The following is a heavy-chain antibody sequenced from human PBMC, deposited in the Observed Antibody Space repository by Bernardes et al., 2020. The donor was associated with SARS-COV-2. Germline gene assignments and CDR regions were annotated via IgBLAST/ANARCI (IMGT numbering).Heavy chain of an antibody. Sequence: SLRLSCATSGFSFGSYGMSWVRQAPGKGLEWVSAITGSGRNRYYADSVKGRFTISVDTSKNQFSLKLSSVTAADTAVYCCARERLRRGGMDVWGQGTTVTVSS. J-gene: IGHJ6*02. CDR1: GFSFGSYG. V-gene: IGHV3-23*01. CDR2: ITGSGRNR. D-gene: IGHD4-17*01. CDR3: ARERLRRGGMDV.